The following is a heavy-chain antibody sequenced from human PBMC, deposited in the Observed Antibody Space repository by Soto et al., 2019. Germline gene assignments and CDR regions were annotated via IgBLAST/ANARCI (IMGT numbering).Heavy chain of an antibody. CDR2: IIPIFSSR. D-gene: IGHD3-16*01. CDR3: ARGETYLGV. J-gene: IGHJ6*02. Sequence: QVQLVQSGAEVKKPGSSVKVSCKTSRDTFNKYAFNWVRQAPGQGLEWMGWIIPIFSSRNYAEKFQCRVTITAEDSTSTAYMELRSLRFEATAVYYCARGETYLGVWGQGTTVTVSS. CDR1: RDTFNKYA. V-gene: IGHV1-69*01.